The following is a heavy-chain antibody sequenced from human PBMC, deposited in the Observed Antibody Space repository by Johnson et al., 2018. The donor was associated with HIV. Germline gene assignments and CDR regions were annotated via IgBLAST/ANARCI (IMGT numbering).Heavy chain of an antibody. CDR1: GFTVSSYY. V-gene: IGHV3-66*01. CDR3: ARACRDGYTCDVYDI. J-gene: IGHJ3*02. Sequence: AQLVESGGGLVQPGGSLRLSCAASGFTVSSYYMTWVRQAPGKGLEWLSALLTGGTSYYADSVNGRLPISRDNSKNTMYLQMNSLRAEDTAVYYCARACRDGYTCDVYDIWGQGTMVTVSS. D-gene: IGHD5-24*01. CDR2: LLTGGTS.